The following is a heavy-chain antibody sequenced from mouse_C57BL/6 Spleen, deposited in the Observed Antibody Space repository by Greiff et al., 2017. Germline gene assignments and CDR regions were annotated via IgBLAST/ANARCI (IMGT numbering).Heavy chain of an antibody. J-gene: IGHJ1*03. CDR3: AREEGSYDGYPNWYFDV. V-gene: IGHV15-2*01. D-gene: IGHD2-3*01. CDR1: DSEVFPIAY. Sequence: QVQLKQSGSELRSPGSSVKLSCKDFDSEVFPIAYMSWVRQKPGHGFEWIGGILPSIGRTIYGEKFEDKATLDADTLSNTAYLELNSLTSEDSAIYYCAREEGSYDGYPNWYFDVWGTVTTVTVSS. CDR2: ILPSIGRT.